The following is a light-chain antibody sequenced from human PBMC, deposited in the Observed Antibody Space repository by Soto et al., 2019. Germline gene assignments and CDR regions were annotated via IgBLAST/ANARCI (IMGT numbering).Light chain of an antibody. Sequence: EIVLTQSPATLSLSPGERANLSCRASQSVSSYLAWYQQKPGQAPRLLIYDASNRDTGIPSRFSGSGSGTEFTLAISSLEPEDCAVYYCQQRSNWPHTFGGGTKVDIK. CDR3: QQRSNWPHT. V-gene: IGKV3-11*01. J-gene: IGKJ4*01. CDR2: DAS. CDR1: QSVSSY.